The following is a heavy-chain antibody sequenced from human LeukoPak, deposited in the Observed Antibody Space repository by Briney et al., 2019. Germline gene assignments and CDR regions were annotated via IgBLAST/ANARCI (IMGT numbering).Heavy chain of an antibody. CDR1: GFTFSSYW. J-gene: IGHJ4*02. D-gene: IGHD2-2*02. V-gene: IGHV3-7*03. Sequence: PGGSLRLSCVASGFTFSSYWMSWVRQAPGKGLEWVANIKQDGSEKYYVDSVKGRFTISRDNAKNSLFLQMNSLRAEDTAVYYCALVPAAIREYYFDYWGQGTLVTVSS. CDR3: ALVPAAIREYYFDY. CDR2: IKQDGSEK.